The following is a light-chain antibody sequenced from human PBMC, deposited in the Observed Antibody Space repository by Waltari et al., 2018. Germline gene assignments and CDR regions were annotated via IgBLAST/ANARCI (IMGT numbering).Light chain of an antibody. CDR2: HTS. CDR3: QHYKNFPVS. J-gene: IGKJ1*01. Sequence: IVFTQAPGPPPLSTGESATLSCRASQSVSIYLAWYQQKPGQAPRLLIFHTSTRATGIPDRFSGSGSGADFCLTIGGLEPEDFAVFYCQHYKNFPVSFSQGTRVEIK. CDR1: QSVSIY. V-gene: IGKV3-20*01.